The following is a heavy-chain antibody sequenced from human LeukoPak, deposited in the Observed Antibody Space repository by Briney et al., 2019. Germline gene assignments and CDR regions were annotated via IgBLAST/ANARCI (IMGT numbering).Heavy chain of an antibody. CDR1: GGTFSSYA. V-gene: IGHV1-69*13. CDR3: ARHAYYYDSSGYPNWFDP. Sequence: SVKVSCKASGGTFSSYAISWVRQAPGQGLEWMGGIIPIFGTANYAQKFQGRVTITADESTSTAYMELSSLRSEDTAVYYCARHAYYYDSSGYPNWFDPWGQGTLVTVSS. CDR2: IIPIFGTA. D-gene: IGHD3-22*01. J-gene: IGHJ5*02.